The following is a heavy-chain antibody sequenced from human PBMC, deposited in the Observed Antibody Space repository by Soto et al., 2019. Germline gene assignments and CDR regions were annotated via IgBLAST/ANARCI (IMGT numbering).Heavy chain of an antibody. J-gene: IGHJ3*01. D-gene: IGHD3-16*02. CDR1: GFSLTTRGVG. CDR2: IYWDDDK. V-gene: IGHV2-5*02. Sequence: QITLMESGPTLVNPTETLTLTCTFSGFSLTTRGVGVGWIRQPPGKALEWLAVIYWDDDKRYSPSLKTRLVLTKDTPKNQVVLTMTNMDSVDTATYFCAHIVITFGGVVADDAFDVWGQGTMVTVSS. CDR3: AHIVITFGGVVADDAFDV.